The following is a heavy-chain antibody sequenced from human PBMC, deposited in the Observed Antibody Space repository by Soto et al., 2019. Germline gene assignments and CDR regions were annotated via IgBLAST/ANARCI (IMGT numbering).Heavy chain of an antibody. CDR1: GFPLCSNW. J-gene: IGHJ5*02. CDR3: ARQEA. Sequence: GVSLRLSCAASGFPLCSNWMSWVRQAPGKGLEWVANINQDGSEKYYVDSVKGRFTISRDNAKNSLYLQMNSLRAEDTAVYYCARQEAWGQGTLVTVSS. V-gene: IGHV3-7*03. CDR2: INQDGSEK.